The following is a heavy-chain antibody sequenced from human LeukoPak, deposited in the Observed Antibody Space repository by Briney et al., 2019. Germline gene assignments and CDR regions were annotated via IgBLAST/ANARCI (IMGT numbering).Heavy chain of an antibody. Sequence: ASVKVSCKASGYTFTSYGISWVRQAPGQGLEWMGWISAYNGNTNYAQKLQGRVTMTWDTSISTAYMEMRRLTPDDTAVYYCARGHWNDGLDCWGQGTLVTVSS. CDR2: ISAYNGNT. CDR3: ARGHWNDGLDC. V-gene: IGHV1-18*01. J-gene: IGHJ4*02. D-gene: IGHD1-1*01. CDR1: GYTFTSYG.